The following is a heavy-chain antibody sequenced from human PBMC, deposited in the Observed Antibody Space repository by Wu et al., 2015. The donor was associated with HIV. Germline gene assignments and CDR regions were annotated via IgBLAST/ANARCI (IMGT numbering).Heavy chain of an antibody. J-gene: IGHJ6*02. D-gene: IGHD3-10*01. CDR3: GRRGSWGDHTTIIRGGVDV. V-gene: IGHV1-8*01. CDR2: INPSTSHT. Sequence: QVQLVQSGAEVKKPGASVKVSCKASGYTLTTSDLHWVRQASGQGLEWMGWINPSTSHTTYAQNFQGRVTMSRNISTTTAHMELSSLTSEDTAVYYCGRRGSWGDHTTIIRGGVDVWGQGTTVSVSS. CDR1: GYTLTTSD.